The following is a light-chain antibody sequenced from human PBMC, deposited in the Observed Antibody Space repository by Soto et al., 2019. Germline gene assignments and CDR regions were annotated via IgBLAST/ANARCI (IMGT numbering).Light chain of an antibody. CDR3: QQYNSPPYT. J-gene: IGKJ2*01. V-gene: IGKV1-33*01. Sequence: DIQMTQSPSSLSASLGDRVTITCRASQALSTYLNWYQQKPGKAPNLLIYTVPNLETGVPSRFSGSGSGTAFTLTTSALQPEDIATDYWQQYNSPPYTFGQGTRLEIE. CDR1: QALSTY. CDR2: TVP.